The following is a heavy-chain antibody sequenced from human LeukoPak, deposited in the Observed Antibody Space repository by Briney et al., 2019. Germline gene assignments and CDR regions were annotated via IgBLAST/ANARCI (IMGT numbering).Heavy chain of an antibody. CDR3: ARRSDFRNWFDP. D-gene: IGHD2-21*02. Sequence: GEPLRTSGKAFDYGLTTSGTDWFGQMPGKAWGGMGNIYPGNSQTTYRPSFEGQVTISADRSISTAYLQWNSLKASDTAMYYCARRSDFRNWFDPWGLGTLVTVSA. J-gene: IGHJ5*02. CDR2: IYPGNSQT. V-gene: IGHV5-51*02. CDR1: DYGLTTSG.